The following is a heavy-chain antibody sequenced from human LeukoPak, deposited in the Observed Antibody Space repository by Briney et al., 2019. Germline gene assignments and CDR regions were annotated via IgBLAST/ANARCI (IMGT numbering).Heavy chain of an antibody. CDR3: ARVVPIYYDSSGYYSGSLGAFDI. CDR2: ISGSGDTT. V-gene: IGHV3-23*01. CDR1: GFIFSNYA. D-gene: IGHD3-22*01. Sequence: PGGSLRLSCATSGFIFSNYAVNWVRQAPGKGLEWVSIISGSGDTTYYADSVKGRFTISRDNSKNTLYLQMNSLRTEDTAVYYCARVVPIYYDSSGYYSGSLGAFDIWGQGTMVTVSS. J-gene: IGHJ3*02.